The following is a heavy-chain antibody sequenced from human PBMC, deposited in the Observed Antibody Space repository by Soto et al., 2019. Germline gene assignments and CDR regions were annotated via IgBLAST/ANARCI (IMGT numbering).Heavy chain of an antibody. CDR1: GFTFSSYG. Sequence: PGGSLRLSCAASGFTFSSYGMHWVRQAPGKGLEWVAVISYDGSNKYYADSVKGRFTISRDNSKNTLYLQMNSLRAEDTAVYYCAKDGGSYYDSSGYSPSYAFDIWGQGTMVTVSS. CDR3: AKDGGSYYDSSGYSPSYAFDI. CDR2: ISYDGSNK. D-gene: IGHD3-22*01. J-gene: IGHJ3*02. V-gene: IGHV3-30*18.